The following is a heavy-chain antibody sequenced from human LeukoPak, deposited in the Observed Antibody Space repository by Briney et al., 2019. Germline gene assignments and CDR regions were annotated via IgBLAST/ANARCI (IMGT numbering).Heavy chain of an antibody. D-gene: IGHD3-10*01. Sequence: SETLSLTCTVSGGSISNYWSWIRQPPGKGLEWIGYIYYSGSTNYNPSLKSRVTISVDTSKYQFSLKLSSVTAADTAVYYCARVERFGEFTYDYWGQGALVTVSS. J-gene: IGHJ4*02. CDR3: ARVERFGEFTYDY. CDR2: IYYSGST. CDR1: GGSISNY. V-gene: IGHV4-59*01.